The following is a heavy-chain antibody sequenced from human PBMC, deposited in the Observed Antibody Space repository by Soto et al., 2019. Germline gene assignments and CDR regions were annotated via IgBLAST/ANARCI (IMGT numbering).Heavy chain of an antibody. CDR1: GYTFTSYG. V-gene: IGHV1-18*01. CDR2: ISAYNGNT. Sequence: QVQLVQSGAEVKKPGASVKVSCKASGYTFTSYGISWVRQAPGQGLEWMGWISAYNGNTNYAQKLKGRVTMATATPTSTAYMELRSLRSADTAVYYCARDLAAGNCDYWGQGTLVTVSS. J-gene: IGHJ4*02. D-gene: IGHD6-13*01. CDR3: ARDLAAGNCDY.